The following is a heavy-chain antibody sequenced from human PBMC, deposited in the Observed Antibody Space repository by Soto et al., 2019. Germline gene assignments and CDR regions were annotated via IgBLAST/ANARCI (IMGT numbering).Heavy chain of an antibody. CDR2: IYYSGST. CDR3: ARGEKPKWSNGYYYYGMDV. V-gene: IGHV4-31*03. J-gene: IGHJ6*02. Sequence: QVQLQESGPGLVKPSQTLSLTCTVSGGSISSGGYYWSWIRQHPGKGLEWIGYIYYSGSTYYNPALKSRVTLSVDTSKNQTSLKLSSVTAADTAVYYCARGEKPKWSNGYYYYGMDVWGQGTTVTVFS. CDR1: GGSISSGGYY. D-gene: IGHD2-15*01.